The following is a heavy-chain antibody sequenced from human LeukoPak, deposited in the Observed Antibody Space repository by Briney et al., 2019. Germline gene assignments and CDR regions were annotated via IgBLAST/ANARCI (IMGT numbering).Heavy chain of an antibody. CDR3: ARGRTHLL. V-gene: IGHV4-59*01. J-gene: IGHJ4*02. Sequence: SETLSLTCTVSGGSISGYYWSWIRQPPGKGLEWIGYIYYSGSTNYNPSLKSRVTISVDTSKNQFSLKLSSVTAADTAVYYCARGRTHLLWGQGTLVTVSS. CDR1: GGSISGYY. D-gene: IGHD1-26*01. CDR2: IYYSGST.